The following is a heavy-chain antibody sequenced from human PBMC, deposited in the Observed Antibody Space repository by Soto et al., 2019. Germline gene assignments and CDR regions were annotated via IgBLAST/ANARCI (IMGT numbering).Heavy chain of an antibody. D-gene: IGHD2-2*01. CDR2: IIPIFGTA. J-gene: IGHJ6*02. CDR1: GGTFSSYA. Sequence: ASVKVSCKASGGTFSSYAISWVRQAPGQGLEWMGGIIPIFGTANYAQKFQGRVTITADESTSTAYMELSSLRSEDTAVYYCATSIDRYCSSTSCKYYYYYGMDVWGQGTTVTVSS. V-gene: IGHV1-69*13. CDR3: ATSIDRYCSSTSCKYYYYYGMDV.